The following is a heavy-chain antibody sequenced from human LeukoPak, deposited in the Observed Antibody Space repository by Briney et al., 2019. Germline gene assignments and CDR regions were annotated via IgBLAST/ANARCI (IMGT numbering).Heavy chain of an antibody. D-gene: IGHD5-18*01. J-gene: IGHJ4*02. Sequence: GGSLRLSCAASGFTLNSYTLSWVRQAPGKGLEWVSAISGSGGSTYYADSVKGRFTISRDNSKNTLYLQMNSLRAEDTAVYYCALDTAMVTTNYYFDYWGQGTLVTVSS. CDR3: ALDTAMVTTNYYFDY. V-gene: IGHV3-23*01. CDR2: ISGSGGST. CDR1: GFTLNSYT.